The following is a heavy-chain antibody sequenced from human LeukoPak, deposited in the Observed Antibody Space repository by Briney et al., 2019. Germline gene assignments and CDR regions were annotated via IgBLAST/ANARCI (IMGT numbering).Heavy chain of an antibody. D-gene: IGHD6-19*01. CDR2: IVSKGSGGTV. CDR1: GLTLREAW. V-gene: IGHV3-15*04. J-gene: IGHJ5*02. CDR3: RHVAGAPWRLGS. Sequence: TPGGSLRLSCAVSGLTLREAWKSCVRQAPGRGLEWVGRIVSKGSGGTVDYAAPVKGRFTISRDDSQNMLFLQMSGLKTEDTGVYYCRHVAGAPWRLGSWGQGTLVTVSS.